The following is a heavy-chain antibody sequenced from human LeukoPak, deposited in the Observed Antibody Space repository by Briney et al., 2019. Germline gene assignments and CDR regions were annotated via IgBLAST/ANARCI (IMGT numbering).Heavy chain of an antibody. V-gene: IGHV3-23*01. CDR3: AKGSGVAGTSGWFDP. CDR2: IGGSGGST. D-gene: IGHD6-19*01. Sequence: GGSLRLSCAASGFTFSSYAMSWVRQAPGKGLEWVSSIGGSGGSTYYADSVKGRFTISRDNSKNTLYLQMNSLRAEDTAVYYCAKGSGVAGTSGWFDPWGQGTLVTVSS. J-gene: IGHJ5*02. CDR1: GFTFSSYA.